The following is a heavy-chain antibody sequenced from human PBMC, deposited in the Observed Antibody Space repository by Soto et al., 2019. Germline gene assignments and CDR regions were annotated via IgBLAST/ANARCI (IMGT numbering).Heavy chain of an antibody. J-gene: IGHJ5*02. CDR2: IYYSGST. V-gene: IGHV4-31*03. Sequence: PSETLSLTCTVSGGSISSGGYYWSWIRQHPGKGLEWIGYIYYSGSTYYNPSLKSRVTISVDTSKNQFSLKLSSVTAADTAVYYCAKYYYGSGSYSAPYNWFDPWGQGTLVTVSS. D-gene: IGHD3-10*01. CDR3: AKYYYGSGSYSAPYNWFDP. CDR1: GGSISSGGYY.